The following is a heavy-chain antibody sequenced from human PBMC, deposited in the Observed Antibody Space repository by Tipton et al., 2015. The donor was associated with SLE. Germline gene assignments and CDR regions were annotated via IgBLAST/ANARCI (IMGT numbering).Heavy chain of an antibody. J-gene: IGHJ4*02. D-gene: IGHD6-13*01. CDR3: ARAVQGSWFDY. CDR2: IYTSGST. Sequence: TLSLTCTVSGGSISSYYWSWIRQPPGKGLEWIGYIYTSGSTNYNPSLKSRVTISVDMSKNQFSLKLSSVTAADTAVYYCARAVQGSWFDYWGQGTLVTVSS. V-gene: IGHV4-59*01. CDR1: GGSISSYY.